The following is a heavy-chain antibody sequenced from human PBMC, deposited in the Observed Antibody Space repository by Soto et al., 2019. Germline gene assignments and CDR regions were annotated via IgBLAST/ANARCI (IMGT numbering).Heavy chain of an antibody. J-gene: IGHJ5*02. CDR1: GFTFTSSA. CDR2: IVVGSGNT. Sequence: GASVKVSCKASGFTFTSSAVQWVRQARGQRLEWIGWIVVGSGNTNYAQKFQERVTITRDMSTSTAYMELSSLRSEDTAVYYCAADRLTIFGVVISSFDPWGQGTLVTVSS. D-gene: IGHD3-3*01. V-gene: IGHV1-58*01. CDR3: AADRLTIFGVVISSFDP.